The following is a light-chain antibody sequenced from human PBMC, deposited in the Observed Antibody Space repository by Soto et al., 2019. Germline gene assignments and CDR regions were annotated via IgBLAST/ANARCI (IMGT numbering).Light chain of an antibody. CDR1: QSCSNIY. V-gene: IGKV3-20*01. CDR3: QQYGSSPDT. Sequence: EIVLTQSPGTLSLSPGERATLSCRASQSCSNIYLAWYQQKPGQAPRPLIDGASTRATGSPDRFSGSGSGTDSNPTISRLEPEEVAVYYCQQYGSSPDTFGQGTKLEIK. CDR2: GAS. J-gene: IGKJ2*01.